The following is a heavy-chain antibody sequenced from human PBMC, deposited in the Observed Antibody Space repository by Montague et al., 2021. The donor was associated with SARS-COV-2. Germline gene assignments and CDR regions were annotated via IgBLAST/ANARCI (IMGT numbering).Heavy chain of an antibody. Sequence: SETLSLTCAVSGVSITSTNWGSLVRQPPGKGLEWIGEISYGGIATXNPSLKSRATISTDRSRNLFSLKLSSVTAADTAIYYCAGKVLTVPADYWGQGTLVTVS. J-gene: IGHJ4*02. CDR1: GVSITSTNW. D-gene: IGHD4-11*01. CDR2: ISYGGIA. CDR3: AGKVLTVPADY. V-gene: IGHV4-4*02.